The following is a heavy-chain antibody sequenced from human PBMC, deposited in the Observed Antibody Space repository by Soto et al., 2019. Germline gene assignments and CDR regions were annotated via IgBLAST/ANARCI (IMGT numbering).Heavy chain of an antibody. V-gene: IGHV1-69*13. CDR3: ARGLADTAMVLDY. Sequence: SVKVSCKASGGTFSSYAISWVRQAPGQGLEWMGGIIPIFGTANYAQKFQGRVTITADESTSTAYMELSSLRSEDTAVYYCARGLADTAMVLDYWGQGTLVTVSS. CDR1: GGTFSSYA. J-gene: IGHJ4*02. CDR2: IIPIFGTA. D-gene: IGHD5-18*01.